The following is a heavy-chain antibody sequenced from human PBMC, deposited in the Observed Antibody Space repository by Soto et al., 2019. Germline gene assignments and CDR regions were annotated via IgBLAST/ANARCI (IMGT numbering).Heavy chain of an antibody. CDR1: GFTFSSYA. CDR2: FSGSGGST. J-gene: IGHJ4*02. V-gene: IGHV3-23*01. CDR3: AKSRPIAVAVRYYFDY. Sequence: GGSLRLSCAASGFTFSSYAMSWVRQAPGKGLEWVSAFSGSGGSTYYADSVKGRFTISRDNSKNTLYLQMNSLRAEDTAVYYCAKSRPIAVAVRYYFDYWGQGTLVTVSS. D-gene: IGHD6-19*01.